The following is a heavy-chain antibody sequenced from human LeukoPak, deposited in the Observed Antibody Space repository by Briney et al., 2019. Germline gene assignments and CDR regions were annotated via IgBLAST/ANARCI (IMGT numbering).Heavy chain of an antibody. CDR3: ASQGGGIAAAGTYDYYYYGMDV. D-gene: IGHD6-13*01. Sequence: ASVKVSCKASGYTFTSYGISWVRQAPGQGLEWVGWISAYNGNTNYAQKLQGRVTMTTDTSTSTAYMELRSLRSDDTAVYYCASQGGGIAAAGTYDYYYYGMDVWGQGTTVTVSS. CDR1: GYTFTSYG. CDR2: ISAYNGNT. V-gene: IGHV1-18*01. J-gene: IGHJ6*02.